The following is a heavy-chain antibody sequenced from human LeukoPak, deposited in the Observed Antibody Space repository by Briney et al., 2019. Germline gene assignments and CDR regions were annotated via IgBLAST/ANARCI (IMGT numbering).Heavy chain of an antibody. V-gene: IGHV3-23*01. J-gene: IGHJ4*02. CDR1: GFTFSSYV. D-gene: IGHD3-22*01. CDR2: ISGSGGST. CDR3: AKVPYDSSGYYYFDY. Sequence: GGSLRLSCAASGFTFSSYVMSWVRQAPGKGREWVSAISGSGGSTYYADSVKGRFTISRDNSKNTLYLQMNSLRAEDTAVYYCAKVPYDSSGYYYFDYWGQGTLVTVSS.